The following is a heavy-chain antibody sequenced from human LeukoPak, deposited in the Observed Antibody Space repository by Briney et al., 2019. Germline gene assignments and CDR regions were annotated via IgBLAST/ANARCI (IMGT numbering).Heavy chain of an antibody. V-gene: IGHV1-69*05. D-gene: IGHD4-17*01. J-gene: IGHJ5*02. CDR1: GYTFTSYG. CDR2: IMPLFGTA. CDR3: ARDVHGDYGSGWFDP. Sequence: SVKVSCKASGYTFTSYGISWVRQAPGQGLEWLGGIMPLFGTAGYAQKFQGRVTITKDESTRTVYLELTSLTSDDTAVYYCARDVHGDYGSGWFDPWGQGTLVSVSS.